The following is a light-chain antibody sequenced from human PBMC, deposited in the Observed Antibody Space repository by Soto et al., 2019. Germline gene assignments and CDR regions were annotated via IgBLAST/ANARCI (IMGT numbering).Light chain of an antibody. CDR3: QQYGSSPRT. Sequence: EIVLTQSPGTLSLSSGERATLSCRASQSVSSGYLAWYQQKPGQAPRLLIYGASNRATAIPDRFSGSGSGTDFPLTISRLEPEDFAVYYCQQYGSSPRTFGQGTKVEIK. V-gene: IGKV3-20*01. J-gene: IGKJ1*01. CDR2: GAS. CDR1: QSVSSGY.